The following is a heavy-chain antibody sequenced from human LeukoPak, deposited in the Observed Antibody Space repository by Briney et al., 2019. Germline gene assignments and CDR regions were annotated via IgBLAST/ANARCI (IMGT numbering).Heavy chain of an antibody. CDR2: IYYSGST. CDR3: ARADSYAAFDI. V-gene: IGHV4-59*01. Sequence: PSETLSLTCTVSSGSISSYYWSWIRQPPGKGLEWIGYIYYSGSTNYNPSLKSRVTISVDTSKNQFSLKLSSVTAADTAAYYCARADSYAAFDIWGQGTMVTVSS. D-gene: IGHD5-18*01. CDR1: SGSISSYY. J-gene: IGHJ3*02.